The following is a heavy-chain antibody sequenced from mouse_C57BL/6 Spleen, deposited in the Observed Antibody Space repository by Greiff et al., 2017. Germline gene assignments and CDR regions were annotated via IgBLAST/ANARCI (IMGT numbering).Heavy chain of an antibody. J-gene: IGHJ2*01. CDR2: INPSSGYT. CDR1: GYTFTSYW. CDR3: ARLSDSEGDY. D-gene: IGHD2-13*01. Sequence: VQLQQSGAELAKPGASVKLSCKASGYTFTSYWMHWVKQRPGQGLEWIGYINPSSGYTKYNQKFKDKAKLTADKSSSTAYMQMSSLTYEDSAVDYCARLSDSEGDYWGQGTTLTVSS. V-gene: IGHV1-7*01.